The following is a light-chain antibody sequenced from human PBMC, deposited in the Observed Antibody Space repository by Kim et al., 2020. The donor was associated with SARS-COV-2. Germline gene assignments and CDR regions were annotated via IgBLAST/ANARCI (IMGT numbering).Light chain of an antibody. CDR2: YDS. J-gene: IGLJ7*01. CDR3: QVWDSSSDHAV. V-gene: IGLV3-21*04. Sequence: PGKTARFTWGRNNIGSKSVHWYQEKPGQAPVLVIYYDSDRPSGIPERFSGSNSGNTATLTISRVEAGDEADYYCQVWDSSSDHAVFGGGTQLTVL. CDR1: NIGSKS.